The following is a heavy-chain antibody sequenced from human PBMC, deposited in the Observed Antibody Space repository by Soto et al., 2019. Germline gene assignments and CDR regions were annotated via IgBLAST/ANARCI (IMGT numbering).Heavy chain of an antibody. CDR2: ISGSGGST. D-gene: IGHD5-12*01. Sequence: GGSLRLSCAASGFTFSSYAMSWVRQAPGKGLEWVSAISGSGGSTYYADSVKGRFTISRDNSKNTLYLQMNSLRAEDTAVYYCAKGRGLRTPHRFYYYYMDVWGKGTTVTVSS. CDR3: AKGRGLRTPHRFYYYYMDV. V-gene: IGHV3-23*01. CDR1: GFTFSSYA. J-gene: IGHJ6*03.